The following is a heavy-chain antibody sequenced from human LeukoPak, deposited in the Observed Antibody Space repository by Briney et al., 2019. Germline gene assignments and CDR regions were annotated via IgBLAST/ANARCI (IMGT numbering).Heavy chain of an antibody. CDR1: GFTFSNYW. CDR3: ARGDYDSSGYYEV. V-gene: IGHV3-7*05. D-gene: IGHD3-22*01. J-gene: IGHJ4*02. Sequence: GGSLRLSCAASGFTFSNYWMSWVRQAPGKGLEWVANIKRDGSEKYYVDSVKGRFTISRDNAKNSLYLQMNSLRAEDTAVYYCARGDYDSSGYYEVWGQGTLVTVSS. CDR2: IKRDGSEK.